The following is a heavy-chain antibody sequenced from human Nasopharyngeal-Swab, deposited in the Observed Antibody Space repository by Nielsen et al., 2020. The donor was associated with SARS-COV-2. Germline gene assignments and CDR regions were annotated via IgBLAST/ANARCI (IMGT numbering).Heavy chain of an antibody. CDR3: TTVGTSWHYYGMDV. V-gene: IGHV3-15*01. D-gene: IGHD3-10*01. J-gene: IGHJ6*02. Sequence: GGPLRLSCAASGFTFSNAWMSWVRQAPGKGLEWVGRIKSKTDGGTTDYAAPVKGRFTISRDDSKNTLYLQMNSLKTEDTAVYYCTTVGTSWHYYGMDVWGQGTTVTVSS. CDR1: GFTFSNAW. CDR2: IKSKTDGGTT.